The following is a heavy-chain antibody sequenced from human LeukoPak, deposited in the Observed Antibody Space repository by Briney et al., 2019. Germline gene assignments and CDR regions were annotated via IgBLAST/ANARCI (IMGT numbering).Heavy chain of an antibody. J-gene: IGHJ4*02. CDR1: GYTFTGYY. D-gene: IGHD6-13*01. CDR2: INPNSGGT. V-gene: IGHV1-2*02. Sequence: ASVKVSCKASGYTFTGYYMHWVRQAPGQGPEWMGWINPNSGGTNYAQKFQGRVTMTRDTSISTAYMELSRLRSDDTAVYYCARSGEGGQQPDLFDYWGQGTLVTVSS. CDR3: ARSGEGGQQPDLFDY.